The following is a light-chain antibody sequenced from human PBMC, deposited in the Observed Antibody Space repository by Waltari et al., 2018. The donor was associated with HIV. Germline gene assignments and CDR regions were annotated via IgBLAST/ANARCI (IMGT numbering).Light chain of an antibody. V-gene: IGLV2-14*01. CDR2: AVR. Sequence: QSALTQPASVSGSPGQSITISCTGTSSDVGGYNYVSWYQQHPGKAPKLMIYAVRNRPSGVSNRFSGSKSGNTASLTISGLQAEDEADYYCSSYTSSSVLFGGGTKVTVL. CDR3: SSYTSSSVL. CDR1: SSDVGGYNY. J-gene: IGLJ2*01.